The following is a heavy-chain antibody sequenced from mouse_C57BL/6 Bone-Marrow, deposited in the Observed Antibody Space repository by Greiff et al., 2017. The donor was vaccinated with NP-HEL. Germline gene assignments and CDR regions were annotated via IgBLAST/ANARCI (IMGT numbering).Heavy chain of an antibody. D-gene: IGHD4-1*01. J-gene: IGHJ2*01. CDR3: AREGTGTPVFDY. Sequence: VQLQQSGAELVRPGTSVKVSCKASGYAFTNYLIEWVKQRPGQGLEWIGVINPGSGGSNYNEKFTGKATLTADKSSCTAYMQLGSRTSEDSAVYFCAREGTGTPVFDYWGKGTTLTVSS. V-gene: IGHV1-54*01. CDR2: INPGSGGS. CDR1: GYAFTNYL.